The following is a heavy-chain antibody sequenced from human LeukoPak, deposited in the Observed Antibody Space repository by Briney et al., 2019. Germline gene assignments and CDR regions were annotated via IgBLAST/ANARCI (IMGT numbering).Heavy chain of an antibody. CDR1: GFTFSSYW. V-gene: IGHV3-7*04. CDR2: IKQDGSEK. J-gene: IGHJ5*02. CDR3: ARDMIILQS. Sequence: GGSLRLSCAASGFTFSSYWMTWVRQAPGKGLEWVANIKQDGSEKYYVDSVKGRFTISRDNAKKSLYLQMNSLRAEDTAVYFCARDMIILQSWGQGTLVTVSS. D-gene: IGHD3-16*01.